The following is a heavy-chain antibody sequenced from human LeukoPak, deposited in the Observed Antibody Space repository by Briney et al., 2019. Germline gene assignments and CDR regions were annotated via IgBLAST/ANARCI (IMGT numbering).Heavy chain of an antibody. D-gene: IGHD5-18*01. V-gene: IGHV3-11*01. Sequence: GGSLRLSCAASGFVVNDYYMNWIRLAPGKGLEWVSYISSRDNLIYYADSVKGRFTISTDNAKNSLYLQMNSLRAEDTAVYHCARGGIQLWFNWFDPWGQGTLVTVSS. J-gene: IGHJ5*02. CDR1: GFVVNDYY. CDR2: ISSRDNLI. CDR3: ARGGIQLWFNWFDP.